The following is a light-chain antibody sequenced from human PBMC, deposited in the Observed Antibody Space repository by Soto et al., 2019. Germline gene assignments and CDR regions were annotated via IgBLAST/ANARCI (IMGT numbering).Light chain of an antibody. V-gene: IGKV1-27*01. CDR3: QKYNSAPLT. J-gene: IGKJ4*01. CDR1: QGLSNY. Sequence: DIQMTQSPSSLSASVGDRVTITCRASQGLSNYLAWYQQKPGKFPNLLIYAASTLQSVVPSRFSGSGSGTDFPLPISSLQPEYVATSYFQKYNSAPLTFGGVTKVEIK. CDR2: AAS.